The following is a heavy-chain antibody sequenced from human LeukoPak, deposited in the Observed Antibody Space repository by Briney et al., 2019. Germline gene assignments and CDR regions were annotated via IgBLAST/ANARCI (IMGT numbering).Heavy chain of an antibody. CDR3: ARAVHYDFNWFDP. CDR2: VKPKSGGT. V-gene: IGHV1-2*02. J-gene: IGHJ5*02. CDR1: GYTFTAYY. Sequence: ASVKVSCKASGYTFTAYYIHWVRQAPGQGLGWMRWVKPKSGGTNYAQKFQDRVTMTRDTSISTAYMELSRLTSDDTAVYYGARAVHYDFNWFDPWGQGTLVTVSS. D-gene: IGHD2/OR15-2a*01.